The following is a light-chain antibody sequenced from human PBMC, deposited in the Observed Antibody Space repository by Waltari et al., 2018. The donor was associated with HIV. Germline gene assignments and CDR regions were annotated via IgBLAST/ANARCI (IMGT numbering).Light chain of an antibody. CDR3: CSYAGSSTPVV. Sequence: QPALTKPAPLSGSTGQFITTPRPCTSSVVWSYNFFSWYQQHPGKAPKLMIYEVSKRPSGFSNRFSGSKSGNTASLTISGLQAEDEADYYCCSYAGSSTPVVFGGGTKLTVL. CDR1: SSVVWSYNF. J-gene: IGLJ2*01. CDR2: EVS. V-gene: IGLV2-23*02.